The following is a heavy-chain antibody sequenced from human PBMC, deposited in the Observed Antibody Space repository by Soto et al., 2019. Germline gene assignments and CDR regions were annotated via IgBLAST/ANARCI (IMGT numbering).Heavy chain of an antibody. CDR1: GFSVNDAW. CDR2: IQSQADGGTT. Sequence: EVQLVESGGGLVKPGESLRLACAASGFSVNDAWMNWVRQAPEEGLEWVGRIQSQADGGTTDYAASMKGRFIISRDDSQNSLFLQINSLETEDTGIYFCTTFYGSNYWGQGTLVTVSS. V-gene: IGHV3-15*07. CDR3: TTFYGSNY. J-gene: IGHJ4*02. D-gene: IGHD4-17*01.